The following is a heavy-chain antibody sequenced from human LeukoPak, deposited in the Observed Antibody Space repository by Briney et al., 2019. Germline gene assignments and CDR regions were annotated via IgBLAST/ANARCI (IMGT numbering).Heavy chain of an antibody. J-gene: IGHJ5*02. Sequence: SETLSLTCTVSGGSISSYYWSWIRQPPGKGLEWIGYIYYSGSTNYNPSLKSRVTISVDTSKNQFSLKLSSVTAADTAVYYCAGLGRGFDPGAREPWSPSPQ. CDR1: GGSISSYY. V-gene: IGHV4-59*01. CDR3: AGLGRGFDP. D-gene: IGHD7-27*01. CDR2: IYYSGST.